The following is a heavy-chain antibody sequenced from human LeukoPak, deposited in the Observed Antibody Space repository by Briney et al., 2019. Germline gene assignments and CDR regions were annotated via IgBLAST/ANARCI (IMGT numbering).Heavy chain of an antibody. J-gene: IGHJ4*02. D-gene: IGHD3-22*01. V-gene: IGHV4-34*01. CDR3: ARGCPVDSSGSNLGY. Sequence: SETLSLTCAVYGGSFSGYYWSWIRQPPGKGLELIGEINHSGSTNYNPSLKSRVTISVDTSKNQFSLKLSSVTAADTAVYYCARGCPVDSSGSNLGYWGQGTLVTVSS. CDR2: INHSGST. CDR1: GGSFSGYY.